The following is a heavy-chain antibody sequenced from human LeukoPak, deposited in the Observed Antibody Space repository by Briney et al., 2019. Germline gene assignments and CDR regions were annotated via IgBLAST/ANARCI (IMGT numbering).Heavy chain of an antibody. CDR3: ARGRDYSDPFFDT. CDR2: IYYSGST. CDR1: GGSISSGGYY. Sequence: PSQTLSLTCTVSGGSISSGGYYWSWIRQHPGKGLEWIGYIYYSGSTYYNPSLKSRVTISVDTPKNQFSLKLSSVTAADTAVYYCARGRDYSDPFFDTWGQGTLVTVSS. D-gene: IGHD4-17*01. J-gene: IGHJ4*02. V-gene: IGHV4-31*03.